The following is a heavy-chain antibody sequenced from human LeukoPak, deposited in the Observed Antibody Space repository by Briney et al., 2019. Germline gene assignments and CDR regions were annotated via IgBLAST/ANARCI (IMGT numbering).Heavy chain of an antibody. Sequence: SQTLSLTCAISGDSVSSNSAAWNWIRQSPSRGLEWLGRTYYRSQWYKEYGVSVKSRLTISTDTSKNQFSLQLNSVTPEDTAAYYCARELGGFDHWGQGTLVTVSS. CDR1: GDSVSSNSAA. J-gene: IGHJ4*02. CDR3: ARELGGFDH. CDR2: TYYRSQWYK. V-gene: IGHV6-1*01. D-gene: IGHD3-16*01.